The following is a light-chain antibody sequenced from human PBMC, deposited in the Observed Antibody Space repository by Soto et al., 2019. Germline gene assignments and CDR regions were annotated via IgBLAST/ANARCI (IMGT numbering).Light chain of an antibody. Sequence: DIQMTQSPSTLSASVGDRVTITCRASHSISTWLAWYQQKPGKVPKLLIYKASSLESGVPSRFSGSGSGTEFTLTISSLQPDDFATYYCQQYNSYSITFGQGTRLEIK. V-gene: IGKV1-5*03. J-gene: IGKJ5*01. CDR3: QQYNSYSIT. CDR1: HSISTW. CDR2: KAS.